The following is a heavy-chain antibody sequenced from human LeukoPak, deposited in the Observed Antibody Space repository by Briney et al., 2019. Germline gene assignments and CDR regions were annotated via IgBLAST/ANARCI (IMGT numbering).Heavy chain of an antibody. J-gene: IGHJ6*03. Sequence: GTSVKVSCKASGFTFTSSAMQWVRQARGQRLEGIGWIVVGSGNTNYAQKFQERVTITRDMSTSTAYMELSSLRSEDTAVYYCAGAPVRGGYYYMDVWGKGTTVPVSS. CDR2: IVVGSGNT. CDR3: AGAPVRGGYYYMDV. CDR1: GFTFTSSA. D-gene: IGHD3-16*01. V-gene: IGHV1-58*02.